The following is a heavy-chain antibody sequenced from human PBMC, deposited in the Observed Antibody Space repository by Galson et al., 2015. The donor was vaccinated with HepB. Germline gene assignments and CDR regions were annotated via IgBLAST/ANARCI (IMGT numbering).Heavy chain of an antibody. Sequence: ETLSLTCTVSGGSISSYYWSWIRQPPGKGLEWIGYIYYSGSTNYNPSLKSRVTISVDTSKNQLSLKLSSVTAADTAVYYCARVRGWLVTNWYFDLWGRGTLVTVSS. CDR1: GGSISSYY. CDR3: ARVRGWLVTNWYFDL. V-gene: IGHV4-59*01. D-gene: IGHD6-19*01. J-gene: IGHJ2*01. CDR2: IYYSGST.